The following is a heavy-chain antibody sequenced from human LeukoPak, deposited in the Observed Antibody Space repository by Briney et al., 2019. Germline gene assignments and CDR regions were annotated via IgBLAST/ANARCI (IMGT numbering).Heavy chain of an antibody. Sequence: GGSLRLSCAASGFTFSSYGMHWVRQAPGKGLEWVAVISYDGSNKYYADSVKGRFTISRDNSKNTLYLQMNSLRAEDTAVYYCAKHFRLRGRGYFDYWGQGTLVTVSP. CDR1: GFTFSSYG. CDR3: AKHFRLRGRGYFDY. D-gene: IGHD5-12*01. J-gene: IGHJ4*02. V-gene: IGHV3-30*18. CDR2: ISYDGSNK.